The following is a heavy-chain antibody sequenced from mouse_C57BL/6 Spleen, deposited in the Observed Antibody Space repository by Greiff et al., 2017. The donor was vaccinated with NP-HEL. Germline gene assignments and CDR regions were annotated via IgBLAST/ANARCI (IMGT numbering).Heavy chain of an antibody. CDR2: IDPETGGT. CDR3: TRWSTFDY. D-gene: IGHD5-1*01. Sequence: QVHVKQSGAELVRPGASVTLSCKASGYTFTDYEMHWVKQPPVHGLEWIGAIDPETGGTAYNQKFKGKAILTADKSSSTAYMELRSLTSEDSAVYYCTRWSTFDYWGQGTTLTVSS. V-gene: IGHV1-15*01. J-gene: IGHJ2*01. CDR1: GYTFTDYE.